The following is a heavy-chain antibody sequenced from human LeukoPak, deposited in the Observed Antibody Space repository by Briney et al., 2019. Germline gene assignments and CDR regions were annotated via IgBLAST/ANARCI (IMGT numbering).Heavy chain of an antibody. CDR2: IRYDGSNK. Sequence: GGSLRLSCAASGFTFSSYGMHWVRQAPGKGLEWVAFIRYDGSNKYYADSVKGRFTISRDNSKNTLYPQMNSLRAEDTAVYYCAKGTYYYGSGHDYWGQGTLVTVSS. CDR3: AKGTYYYGSGHDY. V-gene: IGHV3-30*02. CDR1: GFTFSSYG. D-gene: IGHD3-10*01. J-gene: IGHJ4*02.